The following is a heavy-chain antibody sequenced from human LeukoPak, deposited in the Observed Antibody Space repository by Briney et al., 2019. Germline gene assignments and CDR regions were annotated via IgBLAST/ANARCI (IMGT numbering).Heavy chain of an antibody. CDR1: GFTFSDYY. CDR3: AELGITTIGGV. J-gene: IGHJ6*04. D-gene: IGHD3-10*02. V-gene: IGHV3-11*04. CDR2: ISRSGSTI. Sequence: GGSLRLSCAASGFTFSDYYMSWIRQAPGKGLEWVSYISRSGSTIYNADSVKGRFTISRDNAKNSVYLQMNSLRAEDTAVYYCAELGITTIGGVWGKGTTVTISS.